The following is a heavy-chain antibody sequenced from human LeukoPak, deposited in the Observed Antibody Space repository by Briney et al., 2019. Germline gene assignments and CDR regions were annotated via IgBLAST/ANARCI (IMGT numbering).Heavy chain of an antibody. D-gene: IGHD3-22*01. J-gene: IGHJ3*02. Sequence: ASMKVSCKASGYTFTSYGISWVRQAPGQGLEWMGWISAYTGNTSYAQILQGRVTMTTDTSTSTAYMELRSLRSDDTAVYYRVRGRYYYGPSGSEADAFDIWGQGTMVTVSS. CDR1: GYTFTSYG. CDR3: VRGRYYYGPSGSEADAFDI. V-gene: IGHV1-18*01. CDR2: ISAYTGNT.